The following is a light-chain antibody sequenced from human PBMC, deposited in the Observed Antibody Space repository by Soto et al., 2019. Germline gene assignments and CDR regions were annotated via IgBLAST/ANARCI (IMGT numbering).Light chain of an antibody. V-gene: IGLV3-21*02. Sequence: SYELTQPPSVSVAPGQTAMITCGGNDIGSKSVHWYQQRPGQAPVLVVYDDRDRPSGIPERFSDSNSGSTATLTISRVEAGDEADYYCQVWDRNNNHVLFGGGTKVTVL. CDR1: DIGSKS. J-gene: IGLJ3*02. CDR2: DDR. CDR3: QVWDRNNNHVL.